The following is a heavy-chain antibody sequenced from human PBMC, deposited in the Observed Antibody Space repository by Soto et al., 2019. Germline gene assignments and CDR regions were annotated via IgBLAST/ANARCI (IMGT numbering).Heavy chain of an antibody. Sequence: PGGSLRLSCAASGFTFSSYSMNWVRQAPGKGLEWVSYISSSSSTIYYADSVKGRFTISRDNAKNSLYLQMNSLRDEDTAVYYCARDAHGLRLPHYYYYGMDVWGQGTTVTVSS. CDR1: GFTFSSYS. D-gene: IGHD3-3*01. CDR2: ISSSSSTI. CDR3: ARDAHGLRLPHYYYYGMDV. V-gene: IGHV3-48*02. J-gene: IGHJ6*02.